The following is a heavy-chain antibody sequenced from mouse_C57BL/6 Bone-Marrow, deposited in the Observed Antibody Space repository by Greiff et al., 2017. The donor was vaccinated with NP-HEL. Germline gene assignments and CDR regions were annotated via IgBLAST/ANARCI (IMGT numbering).Heavy chain of an antibody. Sequence: EVQLQESGGGLVQPGGSMKLSCVASGFTFSNYWMNWVRQSPEKGLEWVAQIRLKSDNYATHYAESVKGRFTISRDDTKSSVYLQMNNLRAEDTGIYYCRWFAYWGQGTLVTVSA. J-gene: IGHJ3*01. CDR2: IRLKSDNYAT. CDR3: RWFAY. V-gene: IGHV6-3*01. CDR1: GFTFSNYW.